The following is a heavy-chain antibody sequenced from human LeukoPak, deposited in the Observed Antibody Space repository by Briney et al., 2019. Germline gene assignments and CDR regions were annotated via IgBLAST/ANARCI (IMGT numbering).Heavy chain of an antibody. CDR2: ISSSSNYI. D-gene: IGHD6-13*01. CDR3: VREYSGWLAAAGA. J-gene: IGHJ4*02. CDR1: GFTFGDYA. Sequence: GGSLRLSCTASGFTFGDYAMNWVRQAPDKGLEWVSSISSSSNYIYYADSVRGRFTISRDNAKKSLYLQMNSLRAEDTAVYYCVREYSGWLAAAGAWGQGVLVTVSS. V-gene: IGHV3-21*01.